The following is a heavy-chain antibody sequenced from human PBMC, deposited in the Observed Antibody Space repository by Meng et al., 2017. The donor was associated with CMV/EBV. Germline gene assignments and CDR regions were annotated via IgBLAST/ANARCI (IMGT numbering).Heavy chain of an antibody. CDR2: IYYSGST. J-gene: IGHJ6*02. CDR1: GGSVSSGSYY. CDR3: ASLSCSSTSCYFRGRSKYYGMDV. V-gene: IGHV4-61*01. D-gene: IGHD2-2*01. Sequence: GSLRLSCTVSGGSVSSGSYYWSWIRQPPGKGLEWIGYIYYSGSTNYNPSLKSRVTISVDTSKNQFSLKLSSVTAADTTVYYCASLSCSSTSCYFRGRSKYYGMDVWGQGTTVTVSS.